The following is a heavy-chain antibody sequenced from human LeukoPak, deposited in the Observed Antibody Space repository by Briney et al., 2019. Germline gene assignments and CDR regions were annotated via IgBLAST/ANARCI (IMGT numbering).Heavy chain of an antibody. Sequence: GGSLRLSCAASGFTVSSNYMSWIRQAPGKGLEWVSVIYSGGSTYYADSVKGRFTISRDNSKNTLYLQMNSLRAEDTAVYYCAQGGSGYPFDYWGQGTLVTVSS. CDR1: GFTVSSNY. V-gene: IGHV3-53*01. D-gene: IGHD3-22*01. CDR2: IYSGGST. J-gene: IGHJ4*02. CDR3: AQGGSGYPFDY.